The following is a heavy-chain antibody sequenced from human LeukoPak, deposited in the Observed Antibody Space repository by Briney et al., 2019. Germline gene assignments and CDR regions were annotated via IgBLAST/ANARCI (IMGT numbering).Heavy chain of an antibody. Sequence: ASVKVSCKASGYTFTNYAMNWVRQAPGQGLEWMGGIIPIFGTANYAQKFQGRVTITADKSTSTAYMELSSLRSEDTAVYYCARATEYYYDSSGYYTVNWFDPWGQGTLVTVSS. CDR2: IIPIFGTA. D-gene: IGHD3-22*01. V-gene: IGHV1-69*06. J-gene: IGHJ5*02. CDR1: GYTFTNYA. CDR3: ARATEYYYDSSGYYTVNWFDP.